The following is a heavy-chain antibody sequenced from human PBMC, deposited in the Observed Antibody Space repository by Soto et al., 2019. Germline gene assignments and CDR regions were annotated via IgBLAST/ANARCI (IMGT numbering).Heavy chain of an antibody. CDR3: ARASTPSGYFDY. CDR2: IYSGGST. Sequence: GGSLRLSCAASGFTVSSNYMSWVSQAPGKGLEWVSVIYSGGSTYYADSVKGRFTISRDNSKNTLYLQMNSLRAEDTAVYYGARASTPSGYFDYWGQGTLVTVSS. D-gene: IGHD3-22*01. CDR1: GFTVSSNY. V-gene: IGHV3-66*02. J-gene: IGHJ4*02.